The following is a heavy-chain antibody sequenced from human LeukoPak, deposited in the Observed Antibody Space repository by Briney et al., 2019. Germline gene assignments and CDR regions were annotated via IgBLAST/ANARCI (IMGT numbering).Heavy chain of an antibody. CDR3: ARGGYDSPFDY. J-gene: IGHJ4*02. Sequence: SETLSLTCTVSGGSISSGGYYWSWIRQHPGKGLEWIGYIYYSGSTYYNPSLKSRVTISVDTSKNQFSLKLSSVTAADTAVYYCARGGYDSPFDYWGQGTLVTVSS. D-gene: IGHD5-12*01. CDR1: GGSISSGGYY. V-gene: IGHV4-31*03. CDR2: IYYSGST.